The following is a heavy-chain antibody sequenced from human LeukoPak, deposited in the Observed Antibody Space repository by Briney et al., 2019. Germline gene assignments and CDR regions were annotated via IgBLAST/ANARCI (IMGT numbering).Heavy chain of an antibody. CDR1: GFTFSYFW. CDR2: IKEDGSEK. CDR3: AREYYYDSSGYGSFGY. V-gene: IGHV3-7*01. D-gene: IGHD3-22*01. J-gene: IGHJ4*02. Sequence: GSLRLSCAASGFTFSYFWMSWVRQAPGKGLEWVANIKEDGSEKYYMDSVKGRFTISRDNAKNSLYLQMNSLRAEDMAVYYCAREYYYDSSGYGSFGYWGQGTLVTVSS.